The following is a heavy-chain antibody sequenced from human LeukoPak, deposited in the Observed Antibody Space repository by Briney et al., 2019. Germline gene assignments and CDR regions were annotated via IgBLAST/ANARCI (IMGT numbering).Heavy chain of an antibody. V-gene: IGHV1-2*02. CDR1: GYTFTGYY. D-gene: IGHD3-3*01. J-gene: IGHJ6*03. Sequence: GASVKVSCKASGYTFTGYYMHWVLQAPGQGLEWMVWINPNSGGTNYAQKFQGRVTMTRDTSISTAYMELSRLRSDDTAVYYCARGLTDLEWYLYYMDVWGKGTTVTVSS. CDR2: INPNSGGT. CDR3: ARGLTDLEWYLYYMDV.